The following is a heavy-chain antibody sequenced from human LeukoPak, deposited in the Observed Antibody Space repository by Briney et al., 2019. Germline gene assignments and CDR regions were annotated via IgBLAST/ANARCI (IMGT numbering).Heavy chain of an antibody. V-gene: IGHV3-30-3*01. D-gene: IGHD3-10*01. CDR1: GFTFSSYA. CDR2: ISYDGSNK. CDR3: ARGRFGERYAFDI. J-gene: IGHJ3*02. Sequence: GGSLRLSCAASGFTFSSYAMHWVRQAPGKGLEWVAVISYDGSNKYYADSVKGRFTISRDNSKNTLYLQMNSLRAEDTAVYYCARGRFGERYAFDIWGQGTMVTVSS.